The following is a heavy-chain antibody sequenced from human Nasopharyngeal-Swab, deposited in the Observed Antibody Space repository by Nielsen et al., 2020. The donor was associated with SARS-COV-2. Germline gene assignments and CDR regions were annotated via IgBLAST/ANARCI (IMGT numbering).Heavy chain of an antibody. J-gene: IGHJ4*02. CDR2: TSSRSGDI. V-gene: IGHV3-21*01. Sequence: MRQMPGKGLEWVSSTSSRSGDISYTDSVKGRFSISRDNAKNSLYLQMNSLRVEDTAVYYCARDLEGIFDHWGQGALVTVSS. D-gene: IGHD6-13*01. CDR3: ARDLEGIFDH.